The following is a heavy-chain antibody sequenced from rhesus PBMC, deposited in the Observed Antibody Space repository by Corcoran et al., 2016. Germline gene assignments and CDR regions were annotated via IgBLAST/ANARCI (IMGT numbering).Heavy chain of an antibody. Sequence: QVTLKESGPALVKPTQTLTLPCTFSGFSLSTSGMRVSWIRQPPGKALEWLARIDWDDDKYYSTSLKSRLTIAKDTSKNQVVLTMTNMDPVDTATYYCARGTGYLGYFDYWGQGVLVTVSS. CDR2: IDWDDDK. J-gene: IGHJ4*01. V-gene: IGHV2S2*01. CDR3: ARGTGYLGYFDY. D-gene: IGHD3-3*01. CDR1: GFSLSTSGMR.